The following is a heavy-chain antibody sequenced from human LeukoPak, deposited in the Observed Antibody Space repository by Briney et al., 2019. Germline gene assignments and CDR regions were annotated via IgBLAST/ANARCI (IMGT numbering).Heavy chain of an antibody. V-gene: IGHV3-53*01. CDR3: AARWGYNGFDI. D-gene: IGHD5-18*01. CDR1: GFIVSSNL. Sequence: GGSLRLSCAASGFIVSSNLMSWVRQAPGKGLEWVSVIYSGGGTYYADSVKGRFTISRDKSKNTLYLQMNSLRAEDTALFYCAARWGYNGFDIWGQGTMVAVSS. J-gene: IGHJ3*02. CDR2: IYSGGGT.